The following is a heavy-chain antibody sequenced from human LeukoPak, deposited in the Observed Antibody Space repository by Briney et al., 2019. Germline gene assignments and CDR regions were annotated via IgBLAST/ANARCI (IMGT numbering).Heavy chain of an antibody. Sequence: GGSLRLSCAASGFTFSSYSMNWVRQAPGKGLEWVAVIWYDGSNKYYADSVKGRFTISRDNSKNTLYLQMNSLRAEDTAVYYCAGLTGYSSSWYVLDYWGQGTLVTVSS. CDR3: AGLTGYSSSWYVLDY. CDR1: GFTFSSYS. CDR2: IWYDGSNK. V-gene: IGHV3-33*08. D-gene: IGHD6-13*01. J-gene: IGHJ4*02.